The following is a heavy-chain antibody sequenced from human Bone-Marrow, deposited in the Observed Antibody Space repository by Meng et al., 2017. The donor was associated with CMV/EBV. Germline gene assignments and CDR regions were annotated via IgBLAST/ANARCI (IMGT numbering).Heavy chain of an antibody. D-gene: IGHD1-26*01. Sequence: PGKVSGKASGFTFSSSAVQWVRQARGQRLEWIGWIVVGSNKTKYAQRFQERVTITRDMSTSTAYMELSGLRSEDTAVYYCEALRPGSGSLGWGQGTLVTVSS. CDR2: IVVGSNKT. CDR1: GFTFSSSA. J-gene: IGHJ4*02. CDR3: EALRPGSGSLG. V-gene: IGHV1-58*01.